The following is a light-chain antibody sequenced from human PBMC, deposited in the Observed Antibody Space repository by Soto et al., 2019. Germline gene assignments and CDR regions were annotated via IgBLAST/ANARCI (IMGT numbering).Light chain of an antibody. CDR3: QQYYSYPST. Sequence: DIQMTQSPSTLSGPVGDRVTITCRASQSISSGLAWYQQKPGKAPKLLIYAASSLQSGVPSRFSGNGSGTDFTLIISSLQPEDFATYYCQQYYSYPSTFGQGTRREIK. V-gene: IGKV1-5*01. J-gene: IGKJ5*01. CDR2: AAS. CDR1: QSISSG.